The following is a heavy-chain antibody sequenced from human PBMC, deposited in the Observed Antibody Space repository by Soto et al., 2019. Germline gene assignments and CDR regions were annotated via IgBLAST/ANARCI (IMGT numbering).Heavy chain of an antibody. CDR1: GFTFSSYA. Sequence: PGGSLRLSCAASGFTFSSYAMHWVRQAPGKGLEWVAVISYDGSNKYYADSVKGRFTISRDNSKNTLYLQMNSLRAEDTAVYYCARELDPLAAAALNYYYGMDVWGQGTTVTVS. J-gene: IGHJ6*02. D-gene: IGHD6-13*01. V-gene: IGHV3-30-3*01. CDR3: ARELDPLAAAALNYYYGMDV. CDR2: ISYDGSNK.